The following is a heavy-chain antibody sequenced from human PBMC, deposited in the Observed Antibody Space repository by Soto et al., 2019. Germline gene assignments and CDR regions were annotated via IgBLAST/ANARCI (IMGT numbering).Heavy chain of an antibody. J-gene: IGHJ6*02. D-gene: IGHD3-22*01. CDR2: ISFDGTNQ. CDR1: KFTFRTYV. Sequence: QVQLVESGGGVVQPERSQRLSCEASKFTFRTYVMHWVRQAPGKGLEWVALISFDGTNQYYADSVKGRFTISRDNSKNTMYLQMNSLRPEDTAVYYCAREMIPMIMGGMSAMDVWGQGTMVTVSS. CDR3: AREMIPMIMGGMSAMDV. V-gene: IGHV3-30*04.